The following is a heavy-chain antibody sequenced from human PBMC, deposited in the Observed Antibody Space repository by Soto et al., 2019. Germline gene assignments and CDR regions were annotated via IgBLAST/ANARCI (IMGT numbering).Heavy chain of an antibody. CDR1: GFSLSTSGVG. J-gene: IGHJ4*02. CDR3: AQSSSTSPLVLIPRFFDY. V-gene: IGHV2-5*02. Sequence: SGPTLVNPTQTLTLTCTFSGFSLSTSGVGVGWIRQPPGKALEWLALIYWDDDKRYTPSLKSRLTITKDTSKHQVVLTMTNMDTADTAPSYRAQSSSTSPLVLIPRFFDYWGPGTLVTVSS. D-gene: IGHD6-6*01. CDR2: IYWDDDK.